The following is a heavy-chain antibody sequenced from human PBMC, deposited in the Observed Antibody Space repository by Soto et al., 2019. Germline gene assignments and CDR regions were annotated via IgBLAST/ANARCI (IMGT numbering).Heavy chain of an antibody. J-gene: IGHJ4*02. V-gene: IGHV4-39*01. CDR3: ARRRIVPTTNFEF. Sequence: HSCTPSIGSTVSSDCMYICSVYWAWIRQPPGKGLEWIGHIFHTGATYQNPTLKSRLRMSVDTSKNQFSLNLSSVTATDTAVYYCARRRIVPTTNFEFWGQGTLVPVS. CDR2: IFHTGAT. CDR1: SDCMYICSVY. D-gene: IGHD1-26*01.